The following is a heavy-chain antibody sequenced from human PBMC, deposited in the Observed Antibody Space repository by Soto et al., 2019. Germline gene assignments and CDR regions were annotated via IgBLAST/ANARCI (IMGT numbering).Heavy chain of an antibody. V-gene: IGHV3-23*01. CDR3: AKDPNGDYVGAFDS. D-gene: IGHD4-17*01. J-gene: IGHJ4*02. CDR2: ITGSGAGT. Sequence: EVQLLESGGGLVQPGGSLRLSCAASGFSFSNYAMTWVRLAPGKGLEYVSSITGSGAGTFYADSVKGRFTISRDNSKTTLYLQLSSLRAEDTAIYFCAKDPNGDYVGAFDSWGQGSLVTVSS. CDR1: GFSFSNYA.